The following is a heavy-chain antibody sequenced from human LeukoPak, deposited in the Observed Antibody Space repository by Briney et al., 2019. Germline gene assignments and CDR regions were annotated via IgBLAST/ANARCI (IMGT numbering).Heavy chain of an antibody. CDR1: GGSISSYY. V-gene: IGHV4-59*01. Sequence: SETLSLTCTVSGGSISSYYWSWTRQPPGQGLEWIAYIYYSGDTNYNPSLKSRVTISVDTSKNHFSLKLNSVTAADTAVYYCARLVRDTATGYWYFDLWGRGTLVTVSS. J-gene: IGHJ2*01. CDR2: IYYSGDT. D-gene: IGHD5-18*01. CDR3: ARLVRDTATGYWYFDL.